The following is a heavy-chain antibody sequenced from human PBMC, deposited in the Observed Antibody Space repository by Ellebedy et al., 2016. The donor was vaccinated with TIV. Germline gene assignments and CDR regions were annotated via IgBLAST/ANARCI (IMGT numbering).Heavy chain of an antibody. J-gene: IGHJ6*02. CDR1: GGSSSRYY. CDR3: AGDEVVRGVDGMDV. Sequence: MPSETLSLTCAVYGGSSSRYYWSWIRRHPAKGLEWIGEINHSGSTNYNPSLKSRVTISVDTSKNQFSLKLSSVTAADTAVYYCAGDEVVRGVDGMDVWGQGTTGTVSS. D-gene: IGHD3-10*01. CDR2: INHSGST. V-gene: IGHV4-34*01.